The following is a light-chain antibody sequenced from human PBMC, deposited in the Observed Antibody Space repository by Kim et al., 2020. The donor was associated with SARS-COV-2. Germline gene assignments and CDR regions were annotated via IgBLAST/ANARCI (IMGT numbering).Light chain of an antibody. CDR3: QNYNSAPQT. CDR1: QGISDY. V-gene: IGKV1-27*01. J-gene: IGKJ3*01. Sequence: DVQMTQSPSSLSASVGDRVTITCRASQGISDYLAWYQQIPGKVPKLLIYAASTLQSGVPSRFSGSGSGTDFTLTISSLQPEDVATYYCQNYNSAPQTFGPGTKVDIK. CDR2: AAS.